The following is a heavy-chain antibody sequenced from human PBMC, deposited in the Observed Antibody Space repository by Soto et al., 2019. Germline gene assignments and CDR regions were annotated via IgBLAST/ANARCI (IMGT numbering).Heavy chain of an antibody. CDR1: GFTFSSYA. CDR3: ARARVARLHHYGMDV. Sequence: GGSLRLSCAASGFTFSSYAMHWVRQAPGKGLEWVAVISYDRSNKYYADSVKGRFTISRDNSKNTLYLQMNSLRAEDTAVYYCARARVARLHHYGMDVWGQGTTVTVSS. V-gene: IGHV3-30-3*01. CDR2: ISYDRSNK. D-gene: IGHD6-25*01. J-gene: IGHJ6*02.